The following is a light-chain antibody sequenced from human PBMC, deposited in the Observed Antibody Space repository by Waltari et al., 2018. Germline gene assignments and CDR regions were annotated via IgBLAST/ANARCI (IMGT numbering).Light chain of an antibody. V-gene: IGKV3-20*01. CDR1: ESVTDSY. Sequence: EIVLTQSPGTLSLSPGDSATISCRTSESVTDSYLVWYQHSPGQPPRLLTYGASTRATGVPDRFSPSGSGTDFTLTITRLEPEDFAVYYCQQYDGRVTFGPGTKVDFK. J-gene: IGKJ3*01. CDR2: GAS. CDR3: QQYDGRVT.